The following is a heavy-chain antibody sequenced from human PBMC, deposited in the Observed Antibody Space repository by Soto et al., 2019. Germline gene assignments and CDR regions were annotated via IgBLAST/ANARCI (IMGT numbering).Heavy chain of an antibody. CDR3: ARGPPPPFFEY. CDR1: GFHFSSHS. CDR2: ISSSITTI. J-gene: IGHJ4*02. V-gene: IGHV3-48*01. Sequence: EVQLVESGGDLVQPGGSLRLSCAASGFHFSSHSMNWVRQAPGKGLEWVSYISSSITTIYYADSVKGRFTVSRDNAKNSLYLQMNSLRAEDTAVYYCARGPPPPFFEYWGQGTLVTVSS.